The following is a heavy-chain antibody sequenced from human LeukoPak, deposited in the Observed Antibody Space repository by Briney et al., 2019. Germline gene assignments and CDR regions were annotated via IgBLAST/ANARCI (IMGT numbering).Heavy chain of an antibody. CDR3: SRGGYMVRRGINPSDFDI. CDR1: GFSFSSYE. V-gene: IGHV3-48*03. CDR2: ISSSGSTT. J-gene: IGHJ3*02. D-gene: IGHD3-10*01. Sequence: GGSLRLSCAASGFSFSSYEMNWVRQAPGKGLEWVTYISSSGSTTYYADSVKGRFTISRDNDKNALYLQMNSMRAEDTAVDYCSRGGYMVRRGINPSDFDIWGKGTMVTFSS.